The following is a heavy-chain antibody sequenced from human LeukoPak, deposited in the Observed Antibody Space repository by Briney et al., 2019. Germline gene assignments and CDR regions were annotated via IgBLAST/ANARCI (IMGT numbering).Heavy chain of an antibody. J-gene: IGHJ6*02. CDR2: ISSRGSTI. D-gene: IGHD3-9*01. Sequence: GGSLRLSCAASGFSFSDSYMSSIRRAPGRGLGWVSYISSRGSTIYYADSVKDRLTISRDNAKNSLYLQMNSLRADDTAVYYCARDRWAILTGSENYYFYGMDVWRQGTTV. CDR3: ARDRWAILTGSENYYFYGMDV. CDR1: GFSFSDSY. V-gene: IGHV3-11*01.